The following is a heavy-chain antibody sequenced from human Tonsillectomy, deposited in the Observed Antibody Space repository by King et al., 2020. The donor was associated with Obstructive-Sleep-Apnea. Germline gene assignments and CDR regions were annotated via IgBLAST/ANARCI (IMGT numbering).Heavy chain of an antibody. Sequence: VQLVESGGGLVKPGGSLRLSCAASGFTFGDYYMTWIRQAPGKGLEWVSYISSSGTTIYYADSVKGRFTISRDNAKNSLYLQMNSLRAEDTAVYYCARARVGYFDWQSGEDYWGQGPLVTVSS. J-gene: IGHJ4*02. D-gene: IGHD3-9*01. CDR1: GFTFGDYY. CDR2: ISSSGTTI. V-gene: IGHV3-11*01. CDR3: ARARVGYFDWQSGEDY.